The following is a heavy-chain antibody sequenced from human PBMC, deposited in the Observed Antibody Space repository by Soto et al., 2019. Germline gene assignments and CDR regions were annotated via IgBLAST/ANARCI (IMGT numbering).Heavy chain of an antibody. Sequence: QVQLVQSGAEVKKPGASVKVSCKASGYTFTSYYMHWVRQAPGQGLEWMGIINPSGGSTSYAQKFQGRVTMTRDTSTSTVYMELSSLRSEDTAVYYCARATARRLSSSPFDYWGQGTLVTVSS. CDR2: INPSGGST. V-gene: IGHV1-46*01. CDR1: GYTFTSYY. D-gene: IGHD6-6*01. J-gene: IGHJ4*02. CDR3: ARATARRLSSSPFDY.